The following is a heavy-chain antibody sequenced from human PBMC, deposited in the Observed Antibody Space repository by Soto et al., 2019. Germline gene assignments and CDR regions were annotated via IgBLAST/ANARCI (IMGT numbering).Heavy chain of an antibody. CDR3: ARGVIH. Sequence: QVQLQESGPGLVKPSQTLSLTCTVSGGSISSGGYYWSWIRQHPGKGLEWIGYIDYSGSTSSNPFLKSRLTISLDTSKNQFSLKLSSVTAADPAVYYCARGVIHWGQGTLVTVSS. CDR2: IDYSGST. D-gene: IGHD3-16*02. J-gene: IGHJ4*02. CDR1: GGSISSGGYY. V-gene: IGHV4-31*03.